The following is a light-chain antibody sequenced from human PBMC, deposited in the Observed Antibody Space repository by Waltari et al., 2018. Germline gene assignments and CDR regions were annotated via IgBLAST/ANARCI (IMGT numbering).Light chain of an antibody. V-gene: IGLV6-57*02. J-gene: IGLJ3*02. Sequence: KFMLTQPHSVSEAPGRTVTISCTGASGSIAKHYVQWFHQRPGSVPTTVIYEDNQRPSGVPDRFSGSIDSSSTSASLTISGLKTEDEADYYCQSFDSNNNWVFGGGTKLTVL. CDR2: EDN. CDR3: QSFDSNNNWV. CDR1: SGSIAKHY.